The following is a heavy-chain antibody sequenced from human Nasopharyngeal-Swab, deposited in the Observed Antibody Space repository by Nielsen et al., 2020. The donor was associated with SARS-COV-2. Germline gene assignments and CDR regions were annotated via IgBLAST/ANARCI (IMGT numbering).Heavy chain of an antibody. Sequence: GGSLRLSCATSGFTFSPYTMTWVHQAPGKGLQWISYITSGNSVQYADSVRGRFTISRDNAKNSLYLQMNSLTAEDTAVYYCARERGGGYGDYWGQGTLVTVSS. CDR1: GFTFSPYT. V-gene: IGHV3-48*04. J-gene: IGHJ4*02. CDR3: ARERGGGYGDY. CDR2: ITSGNSV. D-gene: IGHD5-12*01.